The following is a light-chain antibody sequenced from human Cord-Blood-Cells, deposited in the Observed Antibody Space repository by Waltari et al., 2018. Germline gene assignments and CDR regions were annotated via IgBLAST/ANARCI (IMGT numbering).Light chain of an antibody. CDR3: SSYTSSSTVV. V-gene: IGLV2-14*01. J-gene: IGLJ2*01. CDR2: DVS. CDR1: SSDGGGYNY. Sequence: QSALPQPASVSGSPGQSITISCTGTSSDGGGYNYVPGYQQHPGKAPKLMIYDVSNRPSGVSNRFSGSKSGNTASLTISGLQAEDEADYYCSSYTSSSTVVFGGGTKLTVL.